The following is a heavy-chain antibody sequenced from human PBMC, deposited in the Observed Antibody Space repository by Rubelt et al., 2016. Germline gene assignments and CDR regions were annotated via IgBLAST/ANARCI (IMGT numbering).Heavy chain of an antibody. CDR2: SNAGNGNT. V-gene: IGHV1-3*01. J-gene: IGHJ4*02. CDR1: GYTFTSYA. CDR3: AAGVDYYFDY. D-gene: IGHD2-8*01. Sequence: QVQLVQSGAEVKKPGASVKVSCKASGYTFTSYAMHWVRQAPGQRLEWMGWSNAGNGNTKDSQKFQGRVTITRDKSASTAYMELSSLRSEDTAVYYCAAGVDYYFDYWGQGTLVTVSS.